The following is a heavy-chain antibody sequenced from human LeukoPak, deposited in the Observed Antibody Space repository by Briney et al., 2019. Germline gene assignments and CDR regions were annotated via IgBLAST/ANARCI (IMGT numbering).Heavy chain of an antibody. D-gene: IGHD3-10*01. J-gene: IGHJ4*02. V-gene: IGHV3-21*01. CDR1: GFTFSTYT. CDR2: ISSGSSYI. Sequence: GGSLRLSCAASGFTFSTYTMNWVRQAPGKGLEWVSVISSGSSYIYFADSVKGRLTISRDNAKNSLFLQMNSLRAEDTAVYYCARDAGGSFDYWGQETLVTVSS. CDR3: ARDAGGSFDY.